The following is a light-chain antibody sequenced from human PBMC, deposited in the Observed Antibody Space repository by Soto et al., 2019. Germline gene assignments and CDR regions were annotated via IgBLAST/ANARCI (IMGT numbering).Light chain of an antibody. Sequence: DIQMTQSPSSLSASVGDRVTISCRASQSINAFLTWYQQKPGEAPRLLIYGASNLQGGVPSRFSGSGSGTDFTLTISSLQPEDFALYYCQQSYSIPFTFGQGTKLGIK. J-gene: IGKJ2*01. CDR1: QSINAF. CDR3: QQSYSIPFT. V-gene: IGKV1-39*01. CDR2: GAS.